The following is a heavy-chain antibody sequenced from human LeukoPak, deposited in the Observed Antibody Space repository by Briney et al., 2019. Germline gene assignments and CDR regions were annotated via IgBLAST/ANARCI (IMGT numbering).Heavy chain of an antibody. J-gene: IGHJ5*02. V-gene: IGHV3-11*04. CDR2: ISSSGDIK. Sequence: GGSLRLSCAASGFTFSDYYMSWIRQAPGKGLEWVSDISSSGDIKSYADSVEGRFTISRDNAKNSLYLQMNSLRAEDSALYYCASSTYSSSPSWGQGTLVTVSS. D-gene: IGHD6-6*01. CDR1: GFTFSDYY. CDR3: ASSTYSSSPS.